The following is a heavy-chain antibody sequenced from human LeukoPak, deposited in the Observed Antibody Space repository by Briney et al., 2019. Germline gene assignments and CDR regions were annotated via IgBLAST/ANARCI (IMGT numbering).Heavy chain of an antibody. CDR3: TKDRSCSGSSCNVGS. V-gene: IGHV3-23*01. CDR2: ISGSGGST. D-gene: IGHD2-2*01. CDR1: GFTFNSFA. J-gene: IGHJ3*01. Sequence: GGSLRLSCAASGFTFNSFAMSWVRQAPGKGLEWVSAISGSGGSTFYADSVKGRFTISRDNSKNTLFLQMNGLRAEDTAVYYCTKDRSCSGSSCNVGSWGQGTMVTVSS.